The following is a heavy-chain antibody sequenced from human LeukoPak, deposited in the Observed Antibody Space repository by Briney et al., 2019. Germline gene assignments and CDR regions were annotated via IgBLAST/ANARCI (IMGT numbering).Heavy chain of an antibody. CDR3: ARGMVGATADY. CDR1: GFTFSSYS. V-gene: IGHV3-21*01. Sequence: GGSLRLSYAASGFTFSSYSMNWVRQAPGKGLEWVSSISSSSYIYYADPVKGRFTISRDNAKNSLYLQMNSLRAEDTAVYYCARGMVGATADYWGQGTLVTVSS. D-gene: IGHD1-26*01. J-gene: IGHJ4*02. CDR2: ISSSSYI.